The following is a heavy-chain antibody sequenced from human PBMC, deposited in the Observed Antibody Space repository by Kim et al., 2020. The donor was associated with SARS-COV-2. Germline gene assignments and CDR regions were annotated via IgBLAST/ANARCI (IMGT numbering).Heavy chain of an antibody. Sequence: SETLSLTCAVYGGSFSGYYWSWIRQPPGKGLEWIGEINHSGSTNYNPSLKSRVTISVDTSKNQFSLKLSSVTAADTAVYYCATGRVMVEYSSSRHYYYYGMDVWGQGTTVTVSS. V-gene: IGHV4-34*01. CDR2: INHSGST. CDR1: GGSFSGYY. D-gene: IGHD6-6*01. CDR3: ATGRVMVEYSSSRHYYYYGMDV. J-gene: IGHJ6*02.